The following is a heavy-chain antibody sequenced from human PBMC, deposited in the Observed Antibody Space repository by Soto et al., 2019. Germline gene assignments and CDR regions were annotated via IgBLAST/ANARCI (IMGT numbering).Heavy chain of an antibody. Sequence: QVQVVESGGDVVQPGKSLRLSCTVSGIIFSDCILHWVRQAPGKGLQWVALISQDGSNKVYADSVKGRFTISRDNSQNTMFLQMDSLTTEDAAVYFCAREEHSSGHAGTFLYWGQGTQVTVSS. D-gene: IGHD6-19*01. V-gene: IGHV3-30-3*01. CDR1: GIIFSDCI. CDR3: AREEHSSGHAGTFLY. CDR2: ISQDGSNK. J-gene: IGHJ1*01.